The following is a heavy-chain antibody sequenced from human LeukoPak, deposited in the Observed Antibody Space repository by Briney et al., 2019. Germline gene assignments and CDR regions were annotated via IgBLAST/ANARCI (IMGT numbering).Heavy chain of an antibody. CDR1: GFTFSNYW. J-gene: IGHJ1*01. CDR2: INSDGSGT. Sequence: GGSLRLSCAASGFTFSNYWMHWVRQAPGKGLVWVSRINSDGSGTTYADSVKGRFTISRDNSKNTLYLQMNSLRAEDTAVYYCARGGKIALAGTRSPQYFQHWGQGTLVTVSS. V-gene: IGHV3-74*01. CDR3: ARGGKIALAGTRSPQYFQH. D-gene: IGHD6-19*01.